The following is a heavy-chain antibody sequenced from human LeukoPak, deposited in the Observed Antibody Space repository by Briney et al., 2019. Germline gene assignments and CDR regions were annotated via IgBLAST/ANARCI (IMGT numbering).Heavy chain of an antibody. D-gene: IGHD3-10*01. V-gene: IGHV4-4*07. Sequence: SETLSLACTVSGGSISIYYWNWIRQPAGKGLEWIGRIFTNGITNYSPSLKSRVTMSVDTSKNQFSLNLSSVTAADTAVYYCARESSGTYYNPLGYMDVWGKGTTVTVSS. J-gene: IGHJ6*03. CDR3: ARESSGTYYNPLGYMDV. CDR2: IFTNGIT. CDR1: GGSISIYY.